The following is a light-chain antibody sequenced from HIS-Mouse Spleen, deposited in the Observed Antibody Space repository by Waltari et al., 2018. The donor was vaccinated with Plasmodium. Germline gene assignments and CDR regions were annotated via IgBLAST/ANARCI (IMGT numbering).Light chain of an antibody. CDR1: AFPNKY. J-gene: IGLJ3*02. V-gene: IGLV3-10*01. CDR3: YSTDSSGNHRV. Sequence: SYELTQPPSVSVSPGQTARITCSGDAFPNKYASWYQQKSGQAPVLVIYEDSKRPSGIPERFSGSSSGTMATLTISGVQVEDEADYYCYSTDSSGNHRVFGGGTKLTVL. CDR2: EDS.